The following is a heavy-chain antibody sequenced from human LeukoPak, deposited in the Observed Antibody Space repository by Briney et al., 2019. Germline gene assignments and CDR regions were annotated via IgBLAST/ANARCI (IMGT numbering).Heavy chain of an antibody. J-gene: IGHJ4*02. CDR2: ISAYNGNT. D-gene: IGHD5-18*01. Sequence: GASVKVSCKASGYTFTSYGISWVRQASGQGLEWMGWISAYNGNTNYAQKLQGRVTMTTDTSTSTAYMELRSLRSDDTAVYYCARDPRGYSYGAGLDYWGQGTLVTVSS. CDR1: GYTFTSYG. CDR3: ARDPRGYSYGAGLDY. V-gene: IGHV1-18*01.